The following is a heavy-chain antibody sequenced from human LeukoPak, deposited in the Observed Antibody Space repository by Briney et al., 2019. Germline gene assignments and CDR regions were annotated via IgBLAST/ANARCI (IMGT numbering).Heavy chain of an antibody. CDR1: GGSFSGYY. D-gene: IGHD1-26*01. V-gene: IGHV4-34*01. Sequence: SETLSLTCAVYGGSFSGYYWSWIRQPPGKGLEWIGEINHSGSTNYNPSLKSRVTISVDTSKNQFSLKLSSVTAADAAVYYCARLRSGSFFDYWGQGTLVTVSS. J-gene: IGHJ4*02. CDR3: ARLRSGSFFDY. CDR2: INHSGST.